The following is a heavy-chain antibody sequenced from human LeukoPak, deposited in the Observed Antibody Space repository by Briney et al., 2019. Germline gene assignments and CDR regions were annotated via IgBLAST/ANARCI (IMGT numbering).Heavy chain of an antibody. CDR1: GYIFTPHH. D-gene: IGHD5-24*01. J-gene: IGHJ4*02. V-gene: IGHV1-3*01. CDR3: AMSVEMPPNPSFDY. Sequence: ASVKVSCKPSGYIFTPHHIHWMRQAPGQGLELLGWVSAANNPEYSQKFQGRVVITRDASATTSYLELNSLRSEDTAVYYCAMSVEMPPNPSFDYWGQGTLVTVSS. CDR2: VSAANNP.